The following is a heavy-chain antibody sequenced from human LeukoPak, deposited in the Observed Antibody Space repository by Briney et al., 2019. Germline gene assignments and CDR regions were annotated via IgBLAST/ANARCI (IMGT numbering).Heavy chain of an antibody. CDR3: ARDGGAAGGTYYYYYGMDV. V-gene: IGHV3-30-3*01. D-gene: IGHD6-13*01. J-gene: IGHJ6*02. CDR1: GFTFSSYA. Sequence: GGSLRLSCAASGFTFSSYAMHWVRQAPGKGLEWVAVISYDVSNKYYADSVKGRFTISRDNSKNTLYLQMNSLRAEDTAVYYCARDGGAAGGTYYYYYGMDVWGQGTTVTVSS. CDR2: ISYDVSNK.